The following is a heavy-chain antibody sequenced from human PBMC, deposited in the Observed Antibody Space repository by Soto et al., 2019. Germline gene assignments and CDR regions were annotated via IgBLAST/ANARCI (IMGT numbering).Heavy chain of an antibody. V-gene: IGHV4-59*08. CDR2: IYYSGST. D-gene: IGHD3-22*01. CDR1: GGSISSYY. CDR3: ATNSYDSSRIDP. Sequence: PSETLSLTCTVSGGSISSYYWSWIRQPPGKGLEWIGYIYYSGSTNYNPSLKSRVTISVDTSKNQFSLKLSSVTAADTAVYYCATNSYDSSRIDPWGHGTLVTVS. J-gene: IGHJ5*02.